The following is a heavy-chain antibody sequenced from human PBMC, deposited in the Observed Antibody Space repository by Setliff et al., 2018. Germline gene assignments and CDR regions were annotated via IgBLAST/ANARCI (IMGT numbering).Heavy chain of an antibody. Sequence: PSETLSLTCAVYGGSLSGYYWSWIRQPPGKGLEWIGEILHSGSTNYNPSLKSRVTISVDTSKNQFSLKLSSVTAADTAVYYCARAYSYYYYYMDVWGKGTTVTVSS. D-gene: IGHD3-16*01. J-gene: IGHJ6*03. CDR1: GGSLSGYY. CDR2: ILHSGST. V-gene: IGHV4-34*12. CDR3: ARAYSYYYYYMDV.